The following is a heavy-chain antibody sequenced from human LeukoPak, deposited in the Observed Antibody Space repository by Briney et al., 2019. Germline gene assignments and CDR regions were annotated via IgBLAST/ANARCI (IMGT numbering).Heavy chain of an antibody. V-gene: IGHV3-30-3*01. CDR1: GFTFSSYA. J-gene: IGHJ4*02. CDR3: ARELGSGWQFFDY. Sequence: GGSLRLSCAASGFTFSSYAMHWVRQAPGKGLEWVAVISYDGSNKYYADSVKGRFTISRDNSKNTLYLQMNSLRAEDTAVYYCARELGSGWQFFDYWGQGTLVTVSS. CDR2: ISYDGSNK. D-gene: IGHD6-19*01.